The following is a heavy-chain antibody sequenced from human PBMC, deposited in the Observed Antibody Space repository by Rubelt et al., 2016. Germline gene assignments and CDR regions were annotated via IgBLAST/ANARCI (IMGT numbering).Heavy chain of an antibody. CDR3: ARGSWFRGAFDI. CDR1: GYTFTSYG. D-gene: IGHD6-13*01. J-gene: IGHJ3*02. Sequence: QVQLVQSGTEVKKPGASVKVSCKASGYTFTSYGISWVRQAPGQGLEWMGWINPNSGGTNYAQKFQGWVTMTRDTSISTAYMELSRLRSDDTSVYYCARGSWFRGAFDIWGQGTMVTVSS. CDR2: INPNSGGT. V-gene: IGHV1-2*04.